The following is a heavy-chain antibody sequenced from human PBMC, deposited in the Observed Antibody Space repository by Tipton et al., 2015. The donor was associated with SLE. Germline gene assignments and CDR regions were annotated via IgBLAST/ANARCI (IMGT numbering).Heavy chain of an antibody. V-gene: IGHV4-59*11. CDR1: GGSFRGHY. D-gene: IGHD1-26*01. CDR2: IHYSGTT. CDR3: ARTLGAIAHTVYDAFDI. Sequence: TLSLTCTVSGGSFRGHYWNWIRQPPGKGLEWIGYIHYSGTTHDNPSPKSRVTMSVDMSKNQFSLRLTSVTAADTAVYYCARTLGAIAHTVYDAFDIWGQGKMVTVSS. J-gene: IGHJ3*02.